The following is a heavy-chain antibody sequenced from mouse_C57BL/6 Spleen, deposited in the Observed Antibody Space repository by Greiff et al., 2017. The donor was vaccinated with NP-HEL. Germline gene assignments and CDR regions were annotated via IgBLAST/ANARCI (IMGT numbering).Heavy chain of an antibody. CDR1: GYTFTDYY. V-gene: IGHV1-76*01. J-gene: IGHJ3*01. D-gene: IGHD4-1*01. CDR2: IYPGSGNT. CDR3: ARSRTGSFAY. Sequence: QVQLKESGAELVRPGASVKLSCKASGYTFTDYYINWVKLRPGQGLEWIARIYPGSGNTYYNEKFKGKATLTAEKSSSTAYMQLSSLTSEDSAVYFCARSRTGSFAYWGQGTLVTVSA.